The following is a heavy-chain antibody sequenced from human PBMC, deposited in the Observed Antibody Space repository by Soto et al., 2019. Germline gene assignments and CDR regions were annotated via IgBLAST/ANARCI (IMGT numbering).Heavy chain of an antibody. CDR3: ARGGYCSSTSCYELDY. CDR1: GGSISSGGYY. D-gene: IGHD2-2*01. CDR2: IYYSVST. Sequence: SETLSLTCTVSGGSISSGGYYWSWIRQHPGKGLEWIGYIYYSVSTYYSPSLKSRVTISVDTFKNQFSLKLSSVTAADTAVYYCARGGYCSSTSCYELDYWGQGTLVTVSS. J-gene: IGHJ4*02. V-gene: IGHV4-31*03.